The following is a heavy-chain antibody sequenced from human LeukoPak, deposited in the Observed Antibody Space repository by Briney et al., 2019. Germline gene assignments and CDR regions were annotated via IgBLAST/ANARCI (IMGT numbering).Heavy chain of an antibody. CDR3: AREMSIAAHFDY. Sequence: PSETLSLTCAVYGGSFSGYYWSWIRQPPGKGLEWIGYIYHSGSTYYNPSLKSRVTISVDRSKNQFSLKLSSVTAADTAVYYCAREMSIAAHFDYWGQGTLVTVSS. CDR1: GGSFSGYY. V-gene: IGHV4-34*01. CDR2: IYHSGST. J-gene: IGHJ4*02. D-gene: IGHD6-6*01.